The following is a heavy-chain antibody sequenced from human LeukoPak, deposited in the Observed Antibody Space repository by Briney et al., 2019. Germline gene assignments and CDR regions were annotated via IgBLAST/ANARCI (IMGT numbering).Heavy chain of an antibody. V-gene: IGHV4-39*01. J-gene: IGHJ4*02. CDR3: ARNTSYSYDSSGYLFDF. Sequence: PSETLSLTCSVSGGSISGGSSYWGWIRQPPGKGLEWIESIYNTVSTVYNPSLKSRVTISIDTSNNQFSLKLSSVTAADTAVYYCARNTSYSYDSSGYLFDFWGQGTLVTVSS. D-gene: IGHD3-22*01. CDR1: GGSISGGSSY. CDR2: IYNTVST.